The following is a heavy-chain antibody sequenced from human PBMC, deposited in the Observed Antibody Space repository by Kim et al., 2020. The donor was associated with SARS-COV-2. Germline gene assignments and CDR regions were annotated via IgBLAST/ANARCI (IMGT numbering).Heavy chain of an antibody. D-gene: IGHD3-10*01. CDR1: GGTFSSYA. CDR3: ATRGSSRGNNAFDI. CDR2: IIPIFGTA. J-gene: IGHJ3*02. V-gene: IGHV1-69*13. Sequence: SVKVSCKASGGTFSSYAISWVRQAPGQGLEWMGGIIPIFGTANYAQKFQGRVTITADESTSTAYMELSSLRSEDTAVYYCATRGSSRGNNAFDIWGQGTMVTVSS.